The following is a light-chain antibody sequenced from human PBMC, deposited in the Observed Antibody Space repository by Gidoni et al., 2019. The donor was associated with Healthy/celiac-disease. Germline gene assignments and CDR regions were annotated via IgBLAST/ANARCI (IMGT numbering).Light chain of an antibody. CDR2: EDS. CDR3: YSTDSSGNHGV. CDR1: ALPKKY. Sequence: NELTQPTSVSVAPGQTARITCSGDALPKKYAYWYQKKSGQAPVLVIYEDSKRPSGIPERFSGSSSGTMATLTISGAQVEDEADFYCYSTDSSGNHGVFGGGTKLTVL. J-gene: IGLJ2*01. V-gene: IGLV3-10*01.